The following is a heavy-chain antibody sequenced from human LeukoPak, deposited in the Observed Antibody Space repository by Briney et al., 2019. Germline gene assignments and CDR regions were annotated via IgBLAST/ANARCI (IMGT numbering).Heavy chain of an antibody. CDR3: ARSPLIRESYGDKIVKFDY. V-gene: IGHV3-23*01. J-gene: IGHJ4*02. CDR1: GFLFSNYA. CDR2: ISGRADSA. D-gene: IGHD4-17*01. Sequence: PGGSLRLSCAASGFLFSNYAMSWVRQAPGRGLEWVSTISGRADSAYSADSVRGRFTIHRDSYKNTLSLQMDSLRAEDTAVYYCARSPLIRESYGDKIVKFDYWGQGTLVTVSS.